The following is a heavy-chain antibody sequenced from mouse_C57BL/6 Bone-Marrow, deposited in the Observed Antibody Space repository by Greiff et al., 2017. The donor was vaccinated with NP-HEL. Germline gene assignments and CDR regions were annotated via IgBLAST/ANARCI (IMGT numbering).Heavy chain of an antibody. Sequence: VKLVESGAELVRPGTSVKMSCKASGYTFTNYWIGWAKQRPGHGLEWIGDIYPGGGYTNYNEKFKGKATLTADKSSSTAYMQFSSLTSEDSAIYYCARFDGYVFDYWGKGTTLTVSS. D-gene: IGHD2-3*01. V-gene: IGHV1-63*01. CDR3: ARFDGYVFDY. CDR1: GYTFTNYW. J-gene: IGHJ2*01. CDR2: IYPGGGYT.